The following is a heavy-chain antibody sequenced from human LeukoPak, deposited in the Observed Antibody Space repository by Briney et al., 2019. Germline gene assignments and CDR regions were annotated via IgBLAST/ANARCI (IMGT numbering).Heavy chain of an antibody. J-gene: IGHJ4*02. CDR3: SATSGRTGGNS. CDR2: INHDGSET. Sequence: GGSLRLSCAASGFTVSSNYMSWVRQAPGKGPEWVAYINHDGSETNYVDSVKGRFTVSRDNVKNSLYLQMNSLRADDTAVYYCSATSGRTGGNSWGQGALVTVSS. V-gene: IGHV3-7*03. D-gene: IGHD3-16*01. CDR1: GFTVSSNY.